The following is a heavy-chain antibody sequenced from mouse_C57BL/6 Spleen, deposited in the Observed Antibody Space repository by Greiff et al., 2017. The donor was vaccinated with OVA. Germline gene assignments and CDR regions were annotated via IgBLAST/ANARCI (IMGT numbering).Heavy chain of an antibody. V-gene: IGHV1-54*01. D-gene: IGHD2-1*01. J-gene: IGHJ3*01. Sequence: VQLKESGAELVRPGTSVKVSCKASGYAFTNYLIEWVKQRPGQGLEWIGVINPGSGGTNYNEKFKGKATLTADKSSSTAYMQLSSLTSEDSAVYFCARGWGNPPFAYWGQGTLVTVAA. CDR1: GYAFTNYL. CDR3: ARGWGNPPFAY. CDR2: INPGSGGT.